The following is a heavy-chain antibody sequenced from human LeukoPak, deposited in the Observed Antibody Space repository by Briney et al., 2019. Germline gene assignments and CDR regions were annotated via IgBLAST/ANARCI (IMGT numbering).Heavy chain of an antibody. Sequence: SETLSLTCAVYGGSFSGYYWSWIRRPPGKGLEWIGEINHSGSTNYNPSLKSRVTISVDTSKNQFSLKLSSVTAADTAVYYCARHMKRGYSYGSDAFDIWGQGTMVTVSS. V-gene: IGHV4-34*01. J-gene: IGHJ3*02. CDR3: ARHMKRGYSYGSDAFDI. D-gene: IGHD5-18*01. CDR2: INHSGST. CDR1: GGSFSGYY.